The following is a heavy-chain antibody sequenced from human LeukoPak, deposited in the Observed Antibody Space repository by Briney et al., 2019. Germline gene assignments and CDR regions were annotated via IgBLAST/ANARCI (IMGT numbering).Heavy chain of an antibody. J-gene: IGHJ5*02. V-gene: IGHV3-30*18. D-gene: IGHD3-3*01. CDR1: GFTLSSYG. Sequence: PGGSLRLSCAASGFTLSSYGMHWVRQAPGKGLEWVAVISYDGSNKYYADSVKGRFTISRDNSKNTLYLQMNSLRAEDTAVYYCAKGGDFWSGYYSRDPWGQGTLVTVSS. CDR2: ISYDGSNK. CDR3: AKGGDFWSGYYSRDP.